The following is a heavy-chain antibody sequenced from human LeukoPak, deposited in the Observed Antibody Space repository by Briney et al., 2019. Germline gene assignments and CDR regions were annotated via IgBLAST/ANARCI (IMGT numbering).Heavy chain of an antibody. Sequence: SSETLSLTCTVSGGSISSGDYYWSWVRQPPGKGLEWIGYIFYSGSTYYNPSLKSRVTISVDTSKNQLSLKLSSVTAADTAVYYCARGRGYGMDVWGQGTTVTVSS. CDR3: ARGRGYGMDV. CDR2: IFYSGST. V-gene: IGHV4-30-4*01. CDR1: GGSISSGDYY. J-gene: IGHJ6*02.